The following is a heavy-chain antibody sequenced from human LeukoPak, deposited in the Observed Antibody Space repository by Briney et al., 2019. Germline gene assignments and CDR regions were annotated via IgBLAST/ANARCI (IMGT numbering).Heavy chain of an antibody. J-gene: IGHJ4*02. CDR1: GFTFGDYA. Sequence: GGSLRLSCTASGFTFGDYAMSWFRQAPGEGLEWVGFIRSKAYGGTTEYAASVKGRFTISRDDSKSIAYLQMNSLKTEDTAVYYCVRDGYSYGYDPLGDYWGQGTLVTVSS. CDR2: IRSKAYGGTT. V-gene: IGHV3-49*03. CDR3: VRDGYSYGYDPLGDY. D-gene: IGHD5-18*01.